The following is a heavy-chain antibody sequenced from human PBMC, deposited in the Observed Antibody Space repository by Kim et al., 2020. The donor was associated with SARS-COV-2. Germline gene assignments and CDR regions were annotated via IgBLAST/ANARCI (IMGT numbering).Heavy chain of an antibody. J-gene: IGHJ6*02. V-gene: IGHV3-33*01. CDR2: IWYDGSNK. CDR1: GFTFSSYG. CDR3: ARDPLTGTTFFDYYYGMDV. D-gene: IGHD1-7*01. Sequence: GGSLRLSCAASGFTFSSYGMHWVRQAPGKGLEWVAVIWYDGSNKYYADSVKGRFTISRDNSKNTLYLQMNSLRAEDTAVYYCARDPLTGTTFFDYYYGMDVWGQGTTVTVSS.